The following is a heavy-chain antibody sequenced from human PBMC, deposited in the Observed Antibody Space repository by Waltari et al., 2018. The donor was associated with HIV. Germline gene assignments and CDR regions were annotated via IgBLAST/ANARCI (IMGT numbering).Heavy chain of an antibody. J-gene: IGHJ4*02. V-gene: IGHV4-39*01. CDR1: GGSINSYTSY. CDR2: IYYSEST. D-gene: IGHD3-22*01. Sequence: QLQLQESGPGLVKPSETLSLTCTVSGGSINSYTSYWGWVRQPPGKGLEWIGSIYYSESTYYNPSLKSRVTISADTPKNQFSLKLSSVTAADTAVYYCARSTYFYDTSGLRKPFYFDYWGQGTLVTVSS. CDR3: ARSTYFYDTSGLRKPFYFDY.